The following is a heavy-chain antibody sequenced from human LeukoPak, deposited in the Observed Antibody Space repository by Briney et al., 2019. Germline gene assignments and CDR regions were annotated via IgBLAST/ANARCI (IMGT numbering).Heavy chain of an antibody. CDR1: GGSISSGGYY. J-gene: IGHJ4*02. Sequence: SETLSLTCTVSGGSISSGGYYWSWIRQHPGKGLEWIGYIYYSGSTYYNPSLKSRVAISVDTSKNQFSLKLSSVTAADTAVYYCATGELLPHFDYWGQGTLVTVSS. CDR2: IYYSGST. D-gene: IGHD3-10*01. CDR3: ATGELLPHFDY. V-gene: IGHV4-31*03.